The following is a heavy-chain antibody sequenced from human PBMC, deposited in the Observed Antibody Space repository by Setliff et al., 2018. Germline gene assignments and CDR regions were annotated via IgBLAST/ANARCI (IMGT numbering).Heavy chain of an antibody. CDR2: IYYSGAT. V-gene: IGHV4-59*01. Sequence: PEETLSLTCSVSGDSINPYYWTWIRQPPGKGLEWIGFIYYSGATTYNPSLKSRVTISVDTSKNQLSLNLNSVTAADTAVYYCARYRNYFDSSGQTQYYFDYWGQGTLVTVSS. D-gene: IGHD3-22*01. CDR3: ARYRNYFDSSGQTQYYFDY. CDR1: GDSINPYY. J-gene: IGHJ4*02.